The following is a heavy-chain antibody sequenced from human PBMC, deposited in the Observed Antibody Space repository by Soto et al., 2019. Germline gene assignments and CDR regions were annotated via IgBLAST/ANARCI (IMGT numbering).Heavy chain of an antibody. Sequence: GGSLRLSCAASGFTFDDYAMHWVRQAPGKGLEWVSGISWNSGSIGYADSVKGRFTISRDNAKNSLYLQMNSLRAEDTAFYYCAKVRGSGSYYGAFDIWGQGTMVTVSS. J-gene: IGHJ3*02. CDR1: GFTFDDYA. D-gene: IGHD3-10*01. CDR3: AKVRGSGSYYGAFDI. CDR2: ISWNSGSI. V-gene: IGHV3-9*01.